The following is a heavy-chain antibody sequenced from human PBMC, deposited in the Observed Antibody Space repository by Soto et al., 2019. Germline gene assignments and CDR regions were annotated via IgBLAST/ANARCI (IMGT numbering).Heavy chain of an antibody. V-gene: IGHV4-39*01. CDR1: GGSISSSSYY. Sequence: SETLSLTCTVSGGSISSSSYYWGWIRQPPGKGLEWIGSIYYSGSTYYNPSLKSRVTISVDTSKNQFSLKLSSVTAADAAVYYCARMRVGATRRAFDYWGQGTMVTVYS. J-gene: IGHJ4*02. CDR2: IYYSGST. CDR3: ARMRVGATRRAFDY. D-gene: IGHD1-26*01.